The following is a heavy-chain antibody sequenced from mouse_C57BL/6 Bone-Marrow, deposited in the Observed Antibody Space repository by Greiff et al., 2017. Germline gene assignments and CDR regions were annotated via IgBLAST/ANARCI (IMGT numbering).Heavy chain of an antibody. V-gene: IGHV5-6*01. CDR2: ISSGGSYT. J-gene: IGHJ4*01. CDR1: GFNFSSYG. CDR3: ARQERGYAMGY. Sequence: EVQGVESGGDLVKPGGSLKLSCAASGFNFSSYGMSWVRQTPDKRLEWVATISSGGSYTYYPDSVKGRFTISRDTAKNTLDLQMSSLKSEDTAMYYGARQERGYAMGYWGQGTSVTGSS.